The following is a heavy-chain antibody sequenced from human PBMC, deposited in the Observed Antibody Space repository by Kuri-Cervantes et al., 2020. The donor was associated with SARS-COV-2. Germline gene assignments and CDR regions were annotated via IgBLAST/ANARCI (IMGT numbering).Heavy chain of an antibody. CDR2: ISYDGSNK. Sequence: LSLTWAASGFTFSSYAMHWVRQAPGKGLEWVAVISYDGSNKYYADSVKGRSTISRDNSKNTLYLQMNSLRAEDTAVYYCAKVEQWLDWYFDLWGRGTLVTVSS. D-gene: IGHD6-19*01. CDR1: GFTFSSYA. V-gene: IGHV3-30-3*01. CDR3: AKVEQWLDWYFDL. J-gene: IGHJ2*01.